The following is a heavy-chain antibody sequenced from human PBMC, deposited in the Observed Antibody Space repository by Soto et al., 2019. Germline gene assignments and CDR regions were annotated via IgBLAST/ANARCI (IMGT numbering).Heavy chain of an antibody. Sequence: GSLRLSCAASGFIFSSYTMHWVRQAPGKGLEWVGVITYDGSNQYYADSVKGRFTISRDNSRNMLFLQMNSLRPDDTAVYYCARAPSGSYPDIDYCCQRTLVTVSS. CDR3: ARAPSGSYPDIDY. D-gene: IGHD1-26*01. CDR1: GFIFSSYT. V-gene: IGHV3-30-3*01. J-gene: IGHJ4*02. CDR2: ITYDGSNQ.